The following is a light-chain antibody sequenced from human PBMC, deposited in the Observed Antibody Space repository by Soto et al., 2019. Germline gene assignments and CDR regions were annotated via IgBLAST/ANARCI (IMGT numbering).Light chain of an antibody. CDR2: ANS. Sequence: QSVLTQPPSVSGAPGQRVTISCTGSSSNIGAGYDVHWYQHLPGTAPKLLIYANSDRPSGVPDRFSGSRSGTSASLAVSGLQAEDEADYYCQSYDSSLRGSVFGTGTKGTVL. CDR1: SSNIGAGYD. CDR3: QSYDSSLRGSV. V-gene: IGLV1-40*01. J-gene: IGLJ1*01.